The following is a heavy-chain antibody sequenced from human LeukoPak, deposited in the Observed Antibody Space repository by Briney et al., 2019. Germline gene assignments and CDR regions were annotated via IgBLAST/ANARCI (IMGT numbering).Heavy chain of an antibody. D-gene: IGHD1-26*01. CDR3: ARVRVVWDLDDAFDI. V-gene: IGHV3-20*04. CDR2: INWNGGRT. Sequence: GGSLRLSCAASGFTFDDYGMNWVRQATGQGLDWVAGINWNGGRTSYAASLKGRFTIYRDNAKKSLYLQMNGMRAEDTAWYYCARVRVVWDLDDAFDIWGQGTMVTVSS. CDR1: GFTFDDYG. J-gene: IGHJ3*02.